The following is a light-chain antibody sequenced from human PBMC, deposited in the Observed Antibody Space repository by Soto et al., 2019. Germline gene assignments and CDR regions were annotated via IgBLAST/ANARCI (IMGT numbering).Light chain of an antibody. Sequence: DIQMTQSPSTLSASVGDRVTITCRASQSISNRLAWYQQKPGKAPKVLIYDASRLESGDPSRFSGSGSGTEFILTISSLQPDDFASYCCQHYGGMWTFGQGTKVEMK. V-gene: IGKV1-5*01. J-gene: IGKJ1*01. CDR2: DAS. CDR1: QSISNR. CDR3: QHYGGMWT.